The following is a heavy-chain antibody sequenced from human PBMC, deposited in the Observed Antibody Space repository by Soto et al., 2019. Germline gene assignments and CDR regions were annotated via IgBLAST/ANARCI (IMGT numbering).Heavy chain of an antibody. V-gene: IGHV3-66*01. CDR2: IYSGGST. J-gene: IGHJ4*02. D-gene: IGHD1-26*01. CDR1: GFTVSSSY. Sequence: EVPLVESGGGLVQPGGSLRLSCAASGFTVSSSYMSWVRQAPGKGLEWVSVIYSGGSTYYADSVKGRFTISRDNSKNTLYLQMNSLRGEDTAVYYCARDIRGSYDYWGQGTLVTVSS. CDR3: ARDIRGSYDY.